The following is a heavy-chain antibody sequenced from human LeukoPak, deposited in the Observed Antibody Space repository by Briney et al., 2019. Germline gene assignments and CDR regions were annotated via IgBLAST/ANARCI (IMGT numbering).Heavy chain of an antibody. D-gene: IGHD3-22*01. J-gene: IGHJ4*02. CDR1: GFTFSNYW. Sequence: GGSLRLSCAASGFTFSNYWMSWIRQAPGKGLEWVSYISSSGTTIYYADSVKGRFTISRDNAKNSLFLQMNSLRAEDTAVYYCARGLYDSSGYSKFYFDYWGQGTLVTVSS. CDR3: ARGLYDSSGYSKFYFDY. V-gene: IGHV3-11*01. CDR2: ISSSGTTI.